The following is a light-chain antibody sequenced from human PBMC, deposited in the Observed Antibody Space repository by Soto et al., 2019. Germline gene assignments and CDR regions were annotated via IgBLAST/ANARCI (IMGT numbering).Light chain of an antibody. V-gene: IGLV2-14*01. J-gene: IGLJ1*01. CDR1: SSDVGGYNY. Sequence: QSVLTQPASVSGSPGQSITISCTGTSSDVGGYNYVSWYRQHPGRAPKLMIYDVSNRPSGVSNRFSGSKSGNTASLTISWLQAEDEADYYCSAYSRSSTYVFRTGTKVTVL. CDR3: SAYSRSSTYV. CDR2: DVS.